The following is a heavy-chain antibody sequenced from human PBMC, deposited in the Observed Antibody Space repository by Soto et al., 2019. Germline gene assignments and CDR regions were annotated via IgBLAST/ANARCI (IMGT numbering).Heavy chain of an antibody. V-gene: IGHV4-59*01. CDR1: GDSISTYY. CDR3: ARAGYYGSGSYFAYYYYGMDV. Sequence: TLSLTCTFSVSGDSISTYYWSWIRQPPGKGLEWIGYRYYSGSTSYNPSLESRVTISVDTSKNQFSLKLSSVTAADTAVYYCARAGYYGSGSYFAYYYYGMDVWGQGTTVTVSS. D-gene: IGHD3-10*01. CDR2: RYYSGST. J-gene: IGHJ6*02.